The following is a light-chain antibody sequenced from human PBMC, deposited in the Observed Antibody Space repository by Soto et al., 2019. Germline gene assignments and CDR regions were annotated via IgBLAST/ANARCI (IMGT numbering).Light chain of an antibody. CDR3: QQRKHWPPIT. J-gene: IGKJ5*01. CDR2: DSS. V-gene: IGKV3-11*01. Sequence: EVELTQSPATLSLSPGETATLSCRASQSVDKFLAWYQQRPGQPPRLLIFDSSNRAAGVPVRFSGSGSGTVFTLTIGSLEPEDSAVYFCQQRKHWPPITLGQGTRLEIK. CDR1: QSVDKF.